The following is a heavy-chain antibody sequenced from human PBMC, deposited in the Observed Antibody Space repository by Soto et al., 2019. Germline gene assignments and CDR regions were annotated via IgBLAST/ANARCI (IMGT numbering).Heavy chain of an antibody. V-gene: IGHV3-21*01. CDR3: ARDADTYYYYMDV. J-gene: IGHJ6*03. CDR1: GFTFSSYS. D-gene: IGHD3-9*01. Sequence: GGSLRLSCAASGFTFSSYSMNWVRQAPGKGLEWVSSISSSSSYIYYADSVKGRFTISRDNAKNSLYLQMNSLRAEDTAVYYCARDADTYYYYMDVWGKGTTVTVSS. CDR2: ISSSSSYI.